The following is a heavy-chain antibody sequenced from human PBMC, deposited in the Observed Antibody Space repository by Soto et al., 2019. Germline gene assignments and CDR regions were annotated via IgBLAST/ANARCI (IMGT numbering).Heavy chain of an antibody. D-gene: IGHD3-22*01. CDR1: GGTFSSYA. V-gene: IGHV1-69*01. J-gene: IGHJ4*02. Sequence: QVQLVQSGAEVKKPGSSVKVSCKASGGTFSSYAISWVRQAPGQGLEWMGGIIPIFGTANYAQKFQGRGTITADESTSKAYMELSSLRSEDRAVYYCARSYYDSSGFEGWYFDYWGQGTLVTVSS. CDR2: IIPIFGTA. CDR3: ARSYYDSSGFEGWYFDY.